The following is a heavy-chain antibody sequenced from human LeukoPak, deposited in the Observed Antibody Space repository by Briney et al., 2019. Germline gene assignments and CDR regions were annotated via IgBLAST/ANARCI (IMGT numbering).Heavy chain of an antibody. D-gene: IGHD6-19*01. V-gene: IGHV1-8*01. CDR3: ARDASSGWYGGDAFDI. Sequence: ASVKVSCKASGYTFTSYDINWVRQATGQGLEWMGWMNPNSGNTGYAQKFQGRVTMTRNTSISTAYMELSSLRSEDTAVYYCARDASSGWYGGDAFDIWGQGTMVTVSS. J-gene: IGHJ3*02. CDR2: MNPNSGNT. CDR1: GYTFTSYD.